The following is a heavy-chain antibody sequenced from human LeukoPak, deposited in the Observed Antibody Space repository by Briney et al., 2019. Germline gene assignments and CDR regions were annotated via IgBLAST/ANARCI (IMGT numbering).Heavy chain of an antibody. CDR1: GGSISSGSCY. J-gene: IGHJ6*02. CDR2: IYTSGST. Sequence: PSQTLSLTCTVSGGSISSGSCYGSCIRPPAGKGLEWIGRIYTSGSTNYTPSLKSRVTISVDTSKNQFSLKLSSVAAADTAVYYCARDRSDYYGIDVWGQGTTVTVSS. V-gene: IGHV4-61*02. CDR3: ARDRSDYYGIDV.